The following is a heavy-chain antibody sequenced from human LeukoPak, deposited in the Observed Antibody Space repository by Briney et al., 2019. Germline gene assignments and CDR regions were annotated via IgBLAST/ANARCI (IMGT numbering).Heavy chain of an antibody. CDR3: AKDWGRIAVAPTDY. CDR2: ISGSGGST. V-gene: IGHV3-23*01. D-gene: IGHD6-19*01. Sequence: GGSLRLSCAASGFTFSSHAMSWVRQAPGKGLEWVSAISGSGGSTYSADSVKGRFTISRDNSKNTLYLQMNSLRAEDTAVYYCAKDWGRIAVAPTDYWGQGTLVTVSS. CDR1: GFTFSSHA. J-gene: IGHJ4*02.